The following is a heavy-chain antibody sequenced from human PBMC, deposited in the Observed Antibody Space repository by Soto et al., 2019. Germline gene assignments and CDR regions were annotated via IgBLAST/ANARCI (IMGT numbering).Heavy chain of an antibody. CDR1: GFPFISYG. Sequence: GGSQRLSCTASGFPFISYGMHWVRQAPGKGLEWVAVIWYDGSNKYYADSVKGRFTISRDNSKNTLYLQMNSLRAEDTAVYYCARDRKGNAFDYWGQGTLVTVSS. J-gene: IGHJ4*02. CDR3: ARDRKGNAFDY. V-gene: IGHV3-33*08. CDR2: IWYDGSNK.